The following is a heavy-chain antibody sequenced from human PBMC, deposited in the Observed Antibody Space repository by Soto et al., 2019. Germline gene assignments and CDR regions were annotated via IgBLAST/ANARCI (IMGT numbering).Heavy chain of an antibody. CDR3: ARVAY. Sequence: PGGSLRLSCEASGFTFSGVIMNWVRQVPGKGLEWVASISSGSSDRWYADSVKGRFIISRDNAQNSLFLQMNTLRPEDTAMYYCARVAYWGPGTQVTVSS. J-gene: IGHJ4*02. CDR2: ISSGSSDR. V-gene: IGHV3-21*01. CDR1: GFTFSGVI.